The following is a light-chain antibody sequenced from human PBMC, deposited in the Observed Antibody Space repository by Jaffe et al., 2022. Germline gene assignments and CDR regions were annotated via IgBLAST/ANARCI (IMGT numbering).Light chain of an antibody. CDR1: SSDIGGYNF. CDR2: KVS. Sequence: QSALTQPPSASGSPGQSVTISCTGTSSDIGGYNFVSWYQHHPGKAPKLMIFKVSQRPSGVSNRFSGSKSGNTASLTVSGLQADDEADYYCLSYAGSNNPVVFGGGTKLTVL. V-gene: IGLV2-8*01. CDR3: LSYAGSNNPVV. J-gene: IGLJ2*01.